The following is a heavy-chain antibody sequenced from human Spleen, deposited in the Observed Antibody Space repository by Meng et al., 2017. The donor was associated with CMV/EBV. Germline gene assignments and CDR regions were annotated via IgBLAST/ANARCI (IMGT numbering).Heavy chain of an antibody. D-gene: IGHD3-3*01. CDR1: ASTFTTGYS. J-gene: IGHJ4*02. CDR2: ISPATGTT. CDR3: GRDYDFWSDFPGY. V-gene: IGHV1-46*01. Sequence: SASTFTTGYSLHWVRQAPGQGLEWLGSISPATGTTTYAQRFQGRLTMTRDTSTATVYMEMRSLRSEDTAVYYCGRDYDFWSDFPGYWGQGTLVTVSS.